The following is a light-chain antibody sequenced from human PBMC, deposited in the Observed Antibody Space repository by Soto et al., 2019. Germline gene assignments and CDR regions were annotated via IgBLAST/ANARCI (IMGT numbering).Light chain of an antibody. CDR1: QTVRNNY. Sequence: EIVMTQSPATLSVTTGERATLSCRASQTVRNNYLAWYQQKPGQAPRLLIYDASSRATGIPDRFSGGGSGTDFTLTISRLEPEDFAVYYCQQFSSYPLTFGGGTKVDI. CDR2: DAS. J-gene: IGKJ4*01. V-gene: IGKV3-20*01. CDR3: QQFSSYPLT.